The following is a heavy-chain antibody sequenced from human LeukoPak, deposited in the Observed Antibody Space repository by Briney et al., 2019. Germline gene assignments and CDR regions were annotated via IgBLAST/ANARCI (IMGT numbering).Heavy chain of an antibody. V-gene: IGHV4-30-4*08. J-gene: IGHJ4*02. Sequence: SETLSLTCTVSGGSISSGDYYWSWIRQPPGKGLEWIGYIYYSGSTYYNPSLKSRVTISVDTSKNQFSLKLSSVTAADTAVYYCARGEAYYYDSSGPHFDYWGQGTLVTVSS. CDR1: GGSISSGDYY. D-gene: IGHD3-22*01. CDR2: IYYSGST. CDR3: ARGEAYYYDSSGPHFDY.